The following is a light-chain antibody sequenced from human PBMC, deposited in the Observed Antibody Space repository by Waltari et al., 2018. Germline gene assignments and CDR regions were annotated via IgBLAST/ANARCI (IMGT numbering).Light chain of an antibody. CDR1: SSDVGVHNY. J-gene: IGLJ3*02. CDR2: SVN. CDR3: SSYTTSNTWV. Sequence: QSALPPPASVSGSPGQSITISCTGTSSDVGVHNYVSWSQQPPAKAPKLIIYSVNKRPSGVSDRCAGTRSGNTASLTISGLQAEDEADYYCSSYTTSNTWVFGGGTKLTVL. V-gene: IGLV2-14*03.